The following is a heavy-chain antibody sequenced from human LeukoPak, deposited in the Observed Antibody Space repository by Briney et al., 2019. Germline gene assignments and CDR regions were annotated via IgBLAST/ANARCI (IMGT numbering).Heavy chain of an antibody. V-gene: IGHV4-4*07. CDR3: ARTYGSGNYYYYYYHYMDV. D-gene: IGHD3-10*01. CDR1: GGSISSYY. Sequence: SETLSLTCTVSGGSISSYYWSWIRQPAGKGLEWNGRIYTSGSTNYNPSLKSRVTMSVDTSKNQFSLKLSSVTAADMAVYYCARTYGSGNYYYYYYHYMDVWGKGTTVAVSS. CDR2: IYTSGST. J-gene: IGHJ6*03.